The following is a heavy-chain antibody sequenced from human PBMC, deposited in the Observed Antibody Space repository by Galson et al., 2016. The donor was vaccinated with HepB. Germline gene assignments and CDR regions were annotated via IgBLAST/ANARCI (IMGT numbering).Heavy chain of an antibody. V-gene: IGHV3-48*03. CDR2: ISSSGITI. J-gene: IGHJ5*01. CDR3: ARMFPLYSSGWYVRGDGWFDS. D-gene: IGHD6-19*01. Sequence: SLRLSCAASGFTFGSYEMNWVRQAPGKGLEWISYISSSGITIYYADSVKGRFTISRDNAENSLYLHMNSLTGEDTAVYYCARMFPLYSSGWYVRGDGWFDSWGQGTLVTVSS. CDR1: GFTFGSYE.